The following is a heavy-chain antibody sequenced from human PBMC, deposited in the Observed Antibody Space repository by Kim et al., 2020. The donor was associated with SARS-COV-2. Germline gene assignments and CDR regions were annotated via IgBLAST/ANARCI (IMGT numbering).Heavy chain of an antibody. CDR2: DGGET. CDR3: TATRAY. J-gene: IGHJ4*02. D-gene: IGHD1-26*01. V-gene: IGHV3-15*01. Sequence: DGGETDHAEPGKGRFIISRDDSKNTLYLEMNSLKTEDTAIYYCTATRAYWGQGTLVTVSS.